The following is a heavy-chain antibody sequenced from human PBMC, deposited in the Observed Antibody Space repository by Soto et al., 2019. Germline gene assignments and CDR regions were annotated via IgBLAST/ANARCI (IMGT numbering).Heavy chain of an antibody. V-gene: IGHV2-5*02. CDR2: IYWDDDK. CDR3: AHKGPEDWPLDY. Sequence: SGPTLVNPTQTLTLTCTFSGLSLSTSGVGVGWIRQSPGKALEWLAVIYWDDDKRYSPSLKSRLSITKDTSKNQVVLTMTNMDPVDTATYYCAHKGPEDWPLDYWGLGTLVTVSS. CDR1: GLSLSTSGVG. J-gene: IGHJ4*02. D-gene: IGHD3-9*01.